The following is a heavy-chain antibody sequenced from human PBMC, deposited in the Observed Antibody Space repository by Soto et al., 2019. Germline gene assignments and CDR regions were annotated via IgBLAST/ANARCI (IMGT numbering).Heavy chain of an antibody. D-gene: IGHD3-22*01. CDR2: INAGNGNT. J-gene: IGHJ5*02. CDR1: GYTFTSYA. V-gene: IGHV1-3*01. CDR3: ARDSGYYPNWFDP. Sequence: ASVKVSCKASGYTFTSYAMHWVRQAPGQRLEWMGWINAGNGNTKYSQKFQGRVTITRDTSASTAYMELSSLRSEDTAVYYCARDSGYYPNWFDPWGQRTLVTVSS.